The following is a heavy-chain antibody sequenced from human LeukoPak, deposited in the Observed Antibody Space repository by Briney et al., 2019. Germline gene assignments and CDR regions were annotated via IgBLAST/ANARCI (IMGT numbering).Heavy chain of an antibody. D-gene: IGHD3-3*01. CDR1: GFTFNNYA. J-gene: IGHJ4*02. CDR2: ISGSGGTT. CDR3: AKVRGFLEWYIDY. V-gene: IGHV3-23*01. Sequence: PGGSLRLSCVSSGFTFNNYAMSWVRQAAGKGLEWVSAISGSGGTTYFYAGSVGGRFTISRDNSKNTLFLQMSDLRTEDMAVYYCAKVRGFLEWYIDYWGQGSLVTVSS.